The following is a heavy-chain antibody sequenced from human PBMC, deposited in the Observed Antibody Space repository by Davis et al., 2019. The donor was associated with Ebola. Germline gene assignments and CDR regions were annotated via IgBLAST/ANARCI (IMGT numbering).Heavy chain of an antibody. CDR3: ASLYLTGAY. V-gene: IGHV4-39*07. CDR1: GGSISSSSYY. D-gene: IGHD3-9*01. CDR2: IYHSGST. J-gene: IGHJ4*02. Sequence: SETLSLTCTVSGGSISSSSYYWGWIRQPPGKGLEWIGEIYHSGSTNYNPSLKSRITISVDKSKNQFSLKLSSVTAADTAVYYCASLYLTGAYWGQGTLVTVSS.